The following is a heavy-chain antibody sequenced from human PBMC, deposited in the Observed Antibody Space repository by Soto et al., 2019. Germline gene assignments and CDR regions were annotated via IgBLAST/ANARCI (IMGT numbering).Heavy chain of an antibody. J-gene: IGHJ5*02. V-gene: IGHV1-3*01. CDR1: GYTFTSYA. D-gene: IGHD3-3*01. CDR2: INAGNGNT. Sequence: ASVKVSCKASGYTFTSYAMHWVRQAPGQRLEWMGWINAGNGNTKYSQKFQGRVTITRDTSASTAYMELSSLRSEDTAVYYCARVKIFGVSRGYKWFDHWGQGTLVTVSS. CDR3: ARVKIFGVSRGYKWFDH.